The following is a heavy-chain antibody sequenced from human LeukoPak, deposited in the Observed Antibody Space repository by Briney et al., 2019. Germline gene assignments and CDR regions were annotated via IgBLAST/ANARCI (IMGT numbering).Heavy chain of an antibody. V-gene: IGHV4-31*03. D-gene: IGHD3-22*01. J-gene: IGHJ4*02. CDR3: ARVPSVTYYYDS. CDR2: IYYSGST. Sequence: SETLSLTCTVSGGSISSGGYYWSWIRQHLGKGLEWIGYIYYSGSTYYNPSLKSRVTISVDTSKNQFSLKLSSVTAADTAVYYCARVPSVTYYYDSWGQGTLVTVSS. CDR1: GGSISSGGYY.